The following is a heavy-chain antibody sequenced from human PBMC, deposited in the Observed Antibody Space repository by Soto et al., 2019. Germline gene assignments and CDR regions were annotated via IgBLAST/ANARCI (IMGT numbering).Heavy chain of an antibody. V-gene: IGHV3-66*01. Sequence: EVQVVESGGGLVQPGGSLRLSCAASGFTVSSDYMNWVRQAPGKGLEWVSVIYSGGSTYYADSVKGRFTISRDDSRNTLFLQINSLRDEDTAIYYCVTEGGNTGARSLGYFNYWGQGTLVTVSS. J-gene: IGHJ4*02. D-gene: IGHD5-12*01. CDR2: IYSGGST. CDR1: GFTVSSDY. CDR3: VTEGGNTGARSLGYFNY.